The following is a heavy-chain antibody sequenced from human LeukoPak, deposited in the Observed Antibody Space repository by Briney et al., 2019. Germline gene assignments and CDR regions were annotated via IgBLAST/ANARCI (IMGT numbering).Heavy chain of an antibody. CDR3: APTPGRLPEGY. V-gene: IGHV3-21*01. CDR2: ISSSSSYI. J-gene: IGHJ4*02. D-gene: IGHD1-14*01. Sequence: GGSLRLSCAASGFTFSSYSMNWVRQAPGKGLEWVSSISSSSSYIYYADSVKGRFTISRDNAKNSLYLQMNSLRAVDTAVYYCAPTPGRLPEGYWGQGTLVTVSS. CDR1: GFTFSSYS.